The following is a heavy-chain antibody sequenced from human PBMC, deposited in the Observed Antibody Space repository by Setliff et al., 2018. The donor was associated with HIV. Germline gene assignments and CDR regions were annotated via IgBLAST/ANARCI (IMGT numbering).Heavy chain of an antibody. CDR2: IHHSGRT. V-gene: IGHV4-38-2*02. J-gene: IGHJ4*02. D-gene: IGHD2-21*02. Sequence: SETLSLTCTVSGYSISDGYYWGWVRQPPGKRLEWVASIHHSGRTYHNPSLQNRVTISVDTSQNQFSLKLRSATAADTAVYYCASGLYYPHTASFYFYDWGLGTLVTVSS. CDR1: GYSISDGYY. CDR3: ASGLYYPHTASFYFYD.